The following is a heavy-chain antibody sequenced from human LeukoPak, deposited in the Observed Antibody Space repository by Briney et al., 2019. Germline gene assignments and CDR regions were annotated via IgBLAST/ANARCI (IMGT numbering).Heavy chain of an antibody. CDR2: IIPIFGTA. V-gene: IGHV1-69*01. Sequence: SVKVSCKASGGTFSSYAINWVRQAPGQGLEWMGGIIPIFGTANYAQKFQGRVTITADESTSTAYMELSSLRSEDTAVYYCASRLGGSLLKDTFYYYYGMDVWGKGTTVTVSS. CDR1: GGTFSSYA. D-gene: IGHD1-26*01. J-gene: IGHJ6*04. CDR3: ASRLGGSLLKDTFYYYYGMDV.